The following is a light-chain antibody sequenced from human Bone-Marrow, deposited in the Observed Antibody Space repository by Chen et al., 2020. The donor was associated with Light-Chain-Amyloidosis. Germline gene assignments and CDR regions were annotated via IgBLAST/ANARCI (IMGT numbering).Light chain of an antibody. V-gene: IGLV2-23*02. CDR1: SRDVGSYNL. CDR2: DVT. CDR3: CSYAGSTTYIV. Sequence: QSALTQPASVSGSPGQSINISCTGTSRDVGSYNLVTWYQQHPGKAPKLMIFDVTKRPSGVSNRFSGSKSGNTASLTISGLQAADEADYYCCSYAGSTTYIVFGGGTKLTVL. J-gene: IGLJ2*01.